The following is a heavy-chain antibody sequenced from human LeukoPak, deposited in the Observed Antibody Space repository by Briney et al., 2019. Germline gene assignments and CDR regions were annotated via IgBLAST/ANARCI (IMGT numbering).Heavy chain of an antibody. D-gene: IGHD6-19*01. CDR2: VKNDGTT. CDR3: HPLGYTSN. Sequence: GGSLRLSCAVSGFTSGFTFSSRWMHWVRQAPGKGLVWVSLVKNDGTTNYADSVKGRFTVSRDNAKNTMYLQMSNLRVEDTALYFCHPLGYTSNWGQGTLVTVSS. V-gene: IGHV3-74*01. CDR1: GFTFSSRW. J-gene: IGHJ4*02.